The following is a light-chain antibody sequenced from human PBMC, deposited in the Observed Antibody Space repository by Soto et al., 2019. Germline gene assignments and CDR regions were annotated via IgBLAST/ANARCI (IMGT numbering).Light chain of an antibody. CDR2: KAS. J-gene: IGKJ1*01. Sequence: DMQMTQSPSTLSASVGDRVTITCRASQSISNSLAWYQQKPGKAPKLLIYKASTLETGVPSRFSGSGSGTEFTLTISSLQPDDFAIYYCQQYNTYWTFGQGTKVEV. V-gene: IGKV1-5*03. CDR1: QSISNS. CDR3: QQYNTYWT.